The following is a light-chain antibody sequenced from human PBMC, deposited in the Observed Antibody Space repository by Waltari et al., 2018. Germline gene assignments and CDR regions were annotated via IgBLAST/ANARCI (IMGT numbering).Light chain of an antibody. Sequence: QSALTQPASVSGSPGQSITISCTGTSSDVGGCKYVSWYQQHPGKAPKVMIYEVSNRPSGVSNRFSGSKSGNTASLTISGLQAEDEADYYCTSYTSTSTLGVFGGGTKLTVL. CDR2: EVS. V-gene: IGLV2-14*01. CDR1: SSDVGGCKY. CDR3: TSYTSTSTLGV. J-gene: IGLJ3*02.